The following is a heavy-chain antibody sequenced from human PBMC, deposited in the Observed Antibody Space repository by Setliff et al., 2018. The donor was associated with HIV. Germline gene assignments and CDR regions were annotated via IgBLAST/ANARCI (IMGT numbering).Heavy chain of an antibody. Sequence: ASVKVSCKASGYTFTSYDINWVRQATGQGLEWMGWMNPNSGNTGYAQKFQGRVTMTRNTSISTAYMELSSLRSEDTAVYYCARGLAVAGKSYYSYYYMDVWGKGTMVTAP. J-gene: IGHJ6*03. CDR3: ARGLAVAGKSYYSYYYMDV. CDR2: MNPNSGNT. CDR1: GYTFTSYD. D-gene: IGHD6-19*01. V-gene: IGHV1-8*01.